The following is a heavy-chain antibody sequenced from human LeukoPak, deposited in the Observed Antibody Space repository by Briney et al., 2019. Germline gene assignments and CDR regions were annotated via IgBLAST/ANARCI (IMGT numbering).Heavy chain of an antibody. CDR2: MNPNSGNT. CDR3: ARGKWELPVPRAFDI. Sequence: ASVKVSCTASGYTFTSSDINWVRQAPGQGLEWMGWMNPNSGNTGYAQKFQGRVTMTRNTSISTVYMELSSLRSEDTAVYYCARGKWELPVPRAFDIWGQGTMVTVSS. CDR1: GYTFTSSD. J-gene: IGHJ3*02. V-gene: IGHV1-8*01. D-gene: IGHD1-26*01.